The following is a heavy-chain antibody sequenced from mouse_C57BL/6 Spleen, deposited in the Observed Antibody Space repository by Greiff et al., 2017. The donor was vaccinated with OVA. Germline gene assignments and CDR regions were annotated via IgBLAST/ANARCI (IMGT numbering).Heavy chain of an antibody. V-gene: IGHV1-18*01. CDR1: GYTFTDYN. J-gene: IGHJ4*01. CDR2: INPNNGGT. D-gene: IGHD2-4*01. CDR3: ARDYDPYYAMDY. Sequence: EVQLQQSGPELVKPGASVKIPCKASGYTFTDYNMDWVKQSHGKSLEWIGDINPNNGGTIYNQKFKGKATLTVDKSSSTAYMERRSLTSEDTAVYYCARDYDPYYAMDYWGQGTSVTVSS.